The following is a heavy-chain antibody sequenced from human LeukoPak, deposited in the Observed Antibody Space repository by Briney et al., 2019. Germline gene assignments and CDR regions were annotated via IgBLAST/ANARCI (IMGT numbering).Heavy chain of an antibody. CDR1: GGSFSGYY. J-gene: IGHJ4*02. V-gene: IGHV4-34*01. CDR2: INHSGST. Sequence: PSETLSLTCAVYGGSFSGYYWGWIRQPPGKGLEWIGEINHSGSTNYNTSLKSRVTISVDTSKNQFSLKLSSVTAADTAVYYCARLGYYYGSGSYYPFDYWGQGTLVTVSS. CDR3: ARLGYYYGSGSYYPFDY. D-gene: IGHD3-10*01.